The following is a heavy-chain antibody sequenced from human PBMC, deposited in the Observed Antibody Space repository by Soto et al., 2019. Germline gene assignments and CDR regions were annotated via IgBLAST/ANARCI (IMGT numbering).Heavy chain of an antibody. CDR1: GFTFSSYA. V-gene: IGHV3-23*01. Sequence: GGSLRLSCAASGFTFSSYAMSWVRQAPGKGLEWVSAISGSGGSTYYADSVKGRFTISRDNSKNTLYLQMNSLRAEDTAVYYCATKGDPNWNYIHDAFDIWGQGTMVTVSS. CDR2: ISGSGGST. D-gene: IGHD1-7*01. J-gene: IGHJ3*02. CDR3: ATKGDPNWNYIHDAFDI.